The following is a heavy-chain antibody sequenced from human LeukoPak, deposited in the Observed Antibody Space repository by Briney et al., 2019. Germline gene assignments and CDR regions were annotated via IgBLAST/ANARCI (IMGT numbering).Heavy chain of an antibody. D-gene: IGHD5-18*01. Sequence: SETLSLICTASGVTITSYYMHWVRQPPGKGLEWIGYIYYIGSTNYNPSFKSRVTISADTSKNQSSLKLSSVTAADTAVYYCVRALYSYASVDHWGQGTLVTVSS. CDR3: VRALYSYASVDH. CDR1: GVTITSYY. V-gene: IGHV4-59*01. CDR2: IYYIGST. J-gene: IGHJ4*02.